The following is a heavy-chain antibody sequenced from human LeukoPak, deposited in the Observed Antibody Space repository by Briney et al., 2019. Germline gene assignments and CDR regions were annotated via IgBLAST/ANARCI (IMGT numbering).Heavy chain of an antibody. CDR3: AKHTEYYYGSGSFFDY. CDR1: GFTFSAYD. CDR2: ISGSGGST. Sequence: GGSLRLSCVASGFTFSAYDMTWVRQAPGKGLEWVSAISGSGGSTYYADSVKGRFTISRDNSKNTLYLQMNSLRAEDTAVYYCAKHTEYYYGSGSFFDYWGQGTLVTVSS. D-gene: IGHD3-10*01. V-gene: IGHV3-23*01. J-gene: IGHJ4*02.